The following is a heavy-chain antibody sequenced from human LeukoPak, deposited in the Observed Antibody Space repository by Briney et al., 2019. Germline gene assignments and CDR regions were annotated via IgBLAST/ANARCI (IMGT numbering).Heavy chain of an antibody. CDR1: GGTFSSYA. J-gene: IGHJ6*02. Sequence: ASVKVSCKASGGTFSSYAISWGRQAPGHGLECMGRIIPIHGIASYAQKIQGRVTITANKSTSTAYKELSRLTYDHTAVYYCAREKTTVTTFYYYCMDVWGQGTTVTVSS. V-gene: IGHV1-69*04. D-gene: IGHD4-17*01. CDR2: IIPIHGIA. CDR3: AREKTTVTTFYYYCMDV.